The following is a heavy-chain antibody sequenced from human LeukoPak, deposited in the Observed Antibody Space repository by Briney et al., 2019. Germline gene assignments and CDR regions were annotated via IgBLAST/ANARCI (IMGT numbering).Heavy chain of an antibody. CDR1: GGSISSGSYY. CDR2: IYYSGST. V-gene: IGHV4-61*01. CDR3: ARGRDYYYYMDV. Sequence: PSQTLSLTCTVSGGSISSGSYYWSWIRQPPGKGLEWIGYIYYSGSTNYNPSLKSRVTISVDTSKNQFSLKLSSVTAADTAVYYCARGRDYYYYMDVWGKGTTVTISS. J-gene: IGHJ6*03.